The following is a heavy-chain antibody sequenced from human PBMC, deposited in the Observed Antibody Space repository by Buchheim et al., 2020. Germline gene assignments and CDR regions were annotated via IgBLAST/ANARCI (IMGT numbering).Heavy chain of an antibody. Sequence: QVQLQESGPGLVKPSETLSLTCTVSGGSVSSGSYYWSWIRQPPGKGLEWIGYIYYSGSTNYNPSLKSRVTISVDTSKNQFSLKLSSVTAADTAVYYCARDPYTVTNSMANDYWGQGTL. CDR1: GGSVSSGSYY. D-gene: IGHD4-11*01. J-gene: IGHJ4*02. CDR2: IYYSGST. V-gene: IGHV4-61*01. CDR3: ARDPYTVTNSMANDY.